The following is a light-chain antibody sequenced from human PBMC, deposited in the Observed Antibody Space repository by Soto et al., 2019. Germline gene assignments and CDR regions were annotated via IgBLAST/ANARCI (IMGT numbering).Light chain of an antibody. J-gene: IGLJ1*01. CDR1: GSDIGAYNY. V-gene: IGLV2-14*01. Sequence: QSVLTQPASVSGSPGQSITISCTGSGSDIGAYNYVSWYQQHPGKAPKLLIHGVTRRPSGVSSRFSASKSAYTASLTISGLQAEDEATYFCSSFTTSYFYVFGTGTKVIVL. CDR2: GVT. CDR3: SSFTTSYFYV.